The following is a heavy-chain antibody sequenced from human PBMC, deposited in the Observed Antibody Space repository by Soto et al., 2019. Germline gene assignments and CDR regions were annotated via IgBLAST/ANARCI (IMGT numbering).Heavy chain of an antibody. V-gene: IGHV4-39*01. CDR3: ARHATGYYYAWFDP. CDR1: GGAILDSTYY. J-gene: IGHJ5*02. D-gene: IGHD3-22*01. CDR2: IFYSGGT. Sequence: SETLSLTCTVSGGAILDSTYYWAWIRQPPGKGLEWIGTIFYSGGTFYTPSLKSRVTMSVDTSKNQFSLKLTSVTAADTAVYFCARHATGYYYAWFDPWGQGTLVTVSP.